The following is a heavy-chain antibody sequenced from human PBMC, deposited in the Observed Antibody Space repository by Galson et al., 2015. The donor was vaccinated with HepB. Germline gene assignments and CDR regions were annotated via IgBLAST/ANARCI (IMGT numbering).Heavy chain of an antibody. Sequence: VKVSCKASGGTFSNYGINWVRQAPGQGLEWMGGIVPLFGSPNFAQNFQDRVTITADKSTSTAYMELNSLRSDDTAVYYCARGGYYGSGGYVGVSWFDPWGQGTLVTVSA. V-gene: IGHV1-69*13. J-gene: IGHJ5*02. D-gene: IGHD3-10*01. CDR3: ARGGYYGSGGYVGVSWFDP. CDR1: GGTFSNYG. CDR2: IVPLFGSP.